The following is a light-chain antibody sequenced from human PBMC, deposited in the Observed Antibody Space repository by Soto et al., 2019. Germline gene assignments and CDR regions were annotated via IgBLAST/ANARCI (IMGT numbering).Light chain of an antibody. CDR2: DAS. Sequence: EIVLTQSPATLSLSPGERATLSCRASQSVSSYLAWYQQKPGQAPRLLIYDASNRATGIPARFSGSGSGTDFTLTISSLENEDFEVYFCQQSSNWITFGQGTRLEI. V-gene: IGKV3-11*01. CDR1: QSVSSY. CDR3: QQSSNWIT. J-gene: IGKJ5*01.